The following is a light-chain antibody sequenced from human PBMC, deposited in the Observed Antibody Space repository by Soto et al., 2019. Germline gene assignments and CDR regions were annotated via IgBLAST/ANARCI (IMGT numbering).Light chain of an antibody. Sequence: IQMTQSPSSLSASVGDRVTITCRASQGISTYLNWCQQKPGKAPKLLIYAASSLQSGVPSRFSGRGSGTYFTLTISGLQVEDSATYYCLQEYRYPLTFGGGTKVDIK. CDR3: LQEYRYPLT. CDR1: QGISTY. V-gene: IGKV1-6*01. J-gene: IGKJ4*01. CDR2: AAS.